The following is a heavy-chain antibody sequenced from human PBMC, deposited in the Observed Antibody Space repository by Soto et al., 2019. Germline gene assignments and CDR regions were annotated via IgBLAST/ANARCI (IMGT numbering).Heavy chain of an antibody. V-gene: IGHV4-34*01. CDR2: INHSGSA. CDR3: ARGRKYQLINTKFNWFDP. Sequence: SETLSLTCSVYVGSFSAYYWTWCRQPPGKWLEWIGEINHSGSANYNPSLKSRVTISLDRSKNQFSLNLTSVTAADTAVFYCARGRKYQLINTKFNWFDPWGQGTLVTVSS. CDR1: VGSFSAYY. D-gene: IGHD2-2*01. J-gene: IGHJ5*02.